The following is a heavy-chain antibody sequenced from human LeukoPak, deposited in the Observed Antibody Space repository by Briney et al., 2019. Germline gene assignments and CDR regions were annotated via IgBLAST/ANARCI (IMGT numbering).Heavy chain of an antibody. J-gene: IGHJ4*02. Sequence: GGSLRLSCAASGFAFSDHSVNWVRQAPGKGLEWISYIRSSSSSIFYADSVKGRFTISTDNGRNSLYLQMNSLRDEDTAVYYCARDLSWGFDYWGQGILVTVSS. D-gene: IGHD7-27*01. CDR2: IRSSSSSI. V-gene: IGHV3-48*02. CDR1: GFAFSDHS. CDR3: ARDLSWGFDY.